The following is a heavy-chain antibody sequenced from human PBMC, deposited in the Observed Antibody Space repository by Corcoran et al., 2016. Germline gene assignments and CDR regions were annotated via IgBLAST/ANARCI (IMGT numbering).Heavy chain of an antibody. J-gene: IGHJ4*02. CDR2: INHSGST. D-gene: IGHD2-15*01. CDR1: GGSFSGYY. Sequence: QVQLQQWGAGLLKPSETLSLTCAVYGGSFSGYYWSWIRQPPGKGLEWIGEINHSGSTNYNPSLKSRVTISVDTSKNQFSLKLSSVTAADTAVYYCARRVVVAATDANDYWGQGTLVTVSS. CDR3: ARRVVVAATDANDY. V-gene: IGHV4-34*01.